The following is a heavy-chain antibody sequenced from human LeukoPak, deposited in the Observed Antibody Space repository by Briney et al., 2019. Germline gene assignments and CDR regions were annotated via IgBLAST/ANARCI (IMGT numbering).Heavy chain of an antibody. CDR1: GGSISSGGYS. J-gene: IGHJ3*02. CDR3: ARGTQTGDAFDI. CDR2: IYHSGST. D-gene: IGHD7-27*01. Sequence: SQTLSLTCAVSGGSISSGGYSWSWIRQPPGKGLEWIGYIYHSGSTYYNPSLKSRVTISVDRSKNQYSLKLSSVTAADTAVYYCARGTQTGDAFDIWGQGTMVTVSS. V-gene: IGHV4-30-2*01.